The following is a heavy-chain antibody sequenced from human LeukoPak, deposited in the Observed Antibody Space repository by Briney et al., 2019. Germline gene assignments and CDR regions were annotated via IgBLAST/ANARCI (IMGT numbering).Heavy chain of an antibody. D-gene: IGHD2-8*02. Sequence: PGGSLRLSCAASGFNFNDHYMSWIRQAPGKGLEWVAYISSSSSSSYYADSVKGRFIISRDNAKNSLSLFLKMNGLRADDTAVYCVRSITGGYMSFDLWGQGTTVTVSS. V-gene: IGHV3-11*04. CDR3: RSITGGYMSFDL. CDR1: GFNFNDHY. J-gene: IGHJ3*01. CDR2: ISSSSSSS.